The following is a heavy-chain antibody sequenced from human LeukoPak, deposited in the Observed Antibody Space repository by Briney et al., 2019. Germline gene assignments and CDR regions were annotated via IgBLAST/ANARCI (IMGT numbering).Heavy chain of an antibody. CDR3: AKRQVFRANFGATDY. V-gene: IGHV3-48*04. Sequence: GGSLRLSCAASGFTFSSYSMNWVRQAPGKGLEWVSYISGSGRTIYYADSVKGRFTISRDNAQNSLYLQMNSLRAEDTAVYYCAKRQVFRANFGATDYWGQGTLVTVSS. D-gene: IGHD3-10*01. CDR1: GFTFSSYS. J-gene: IGHJ4*02. CDR2: ISGSGRTI.